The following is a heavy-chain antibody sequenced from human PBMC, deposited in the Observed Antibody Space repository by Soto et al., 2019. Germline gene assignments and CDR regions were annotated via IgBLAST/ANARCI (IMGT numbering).Heavy chain of an antibody. CDR3: GSARGMAV. J-gene: IGHJ6*02. CDR2: TRYGGIP. Sequence: QVQLQESGPGLVEPSQTLSLTCTVSGVSLNESTYYWHWIRQLPGKGLEWIAFTRYGGIPYHNPSLNSRATISVQSSKNQFSLRLTSVTAADTAVYYCGSARGMAVWGRGTTVIVSS. V-gene: IGHV4-31*03. CDR1: GVSLNESTYY. D-gene: IGHD6-6*01.